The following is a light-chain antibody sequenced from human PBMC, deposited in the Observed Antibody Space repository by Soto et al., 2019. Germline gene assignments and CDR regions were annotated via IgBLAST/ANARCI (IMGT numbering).Light chain of an antibody. V-gene: IGKV1-5*01. CDR1: QSINNW. CDR3: QQYTDWA. J-gene: IGKJ1*01. Sequence: DIQMTQSPSTLSASVGDRVTITCRASQSINNWLVWYQQKPGKAPKLLIYDASTLESGVPSRFSGSGSGTEFTLTISSLQPDDFATYYCQQYTDWAFGQGTKVEIK. CDR2: DAS.